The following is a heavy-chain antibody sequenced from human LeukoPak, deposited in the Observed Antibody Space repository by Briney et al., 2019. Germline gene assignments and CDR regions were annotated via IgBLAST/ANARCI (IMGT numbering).Heavy chain of an antibody. CDR3: ARLYTVTDY. CDR2: MNPNSGNT. J-gene: IGHJ4*02. CDR1: GGTFSSYA. D-gene: IGHD4-17*01. V-gene: IGHV1-8*02. Sequence: ASVKVSCKASGGTFSSYAISWVRQATGQGLEWMGWMNPNSGNTGYAQKFQGRVTMTRNTSISTAYMELSSLRSEDTAVYYCARLYTVTDYWGQGTLVTVSS.